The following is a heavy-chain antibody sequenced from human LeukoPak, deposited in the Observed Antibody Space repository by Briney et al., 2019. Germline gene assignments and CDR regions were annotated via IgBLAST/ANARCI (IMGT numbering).Heavy chain of an antibody. CDR1: GFTFSSYP. CDR3: AKGGEDILTGPDY. J-gene: IGHJ4*02. Sequence: GRSLRLSCAASGFTFSSYPIHWVRQAPGKGLEWVSGISGSGGRTYYADSVRGRFTVSRDNSKNTLYLQMNSLRVEDTAVYYCAKGGEDILTGPDYWGQGTLVTVSS. D-gene: IGHD3-9*01. CDR2: ISGSGGRT. V-gene: IGHV3-23*01.